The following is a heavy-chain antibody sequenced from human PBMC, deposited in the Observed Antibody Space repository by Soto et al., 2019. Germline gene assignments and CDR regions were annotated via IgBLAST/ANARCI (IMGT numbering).Heavy chain of an antibody. Sequence: TSVKVSCKASGGTFSSYAISWVRQAPGQGLEWMGRIIPILGIANYAQKFQGRVTITADKPTSTAYMELSSLRSEDTAVYYCASGSPTHDAFDIWGQGTMVTVSS. J-gene: IGHJ3*02. CDR3: ASGSPTHDAFDI. D-gene: IGHD1-26*01. V-gene: IGHV1-69*04. CDR2: IIPILGIA. CDR1: GGTFSSYA.